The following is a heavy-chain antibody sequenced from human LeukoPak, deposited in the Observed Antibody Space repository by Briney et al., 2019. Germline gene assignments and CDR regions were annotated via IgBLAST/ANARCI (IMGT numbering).Heavy chain of an antibody. V-gene: IGHV4-34*01. CDR2: INHSGGT. CDR1: GGSFSGYY. D-gene: IGHD2-15*01. J-gene: IGHJ4*02. CDR3: ARFDGYCSGGSCSVY. Sequence: PSETLSLTCAVYGGSFSGYYWSWIRQPPGKGLEWIGEINHSGGTNYNPSLKSRVTISVDTSKNQFSLKLSSVTAADTAVYYCARFDGYCSGGSCSVYWGQGTLVTVSS.